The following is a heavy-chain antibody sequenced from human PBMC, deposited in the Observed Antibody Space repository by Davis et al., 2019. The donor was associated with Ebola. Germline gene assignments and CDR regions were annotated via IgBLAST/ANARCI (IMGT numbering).Heavy chain of an antibody. V-gene: IGHV4-59*01. D-gene: IGHD2-15*01. CDR2: IYYSGST. CDR3: ARADFYCSGGSCYFPFDY. Sequence: SETLSLTCAVYGGSFSGYYWSWIRQPPGKGLEWIGYIYYSGSTNYNPSLKSRVTISVDTSKNQFSLKLSSVTAADTAVYYCARADFYCSGGSCYFPFDYWGQGTLVTVSS. J-gene: IGHJ4*02. CDR1: GGSFSGYY.